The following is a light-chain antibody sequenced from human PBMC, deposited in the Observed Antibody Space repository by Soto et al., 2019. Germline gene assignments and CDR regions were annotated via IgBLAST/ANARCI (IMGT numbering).Light chain of an antibody. CDR2: AAS. CDR1: QDISTY. CDR3: QQSNIFPLT. Sequence: DIQMTQSPSSVSASVGDRVTITCRASQDISTYLAWYQQKPGKAPRLLIFAASRLQSGVPFRFSGSGSGTDFTLTISSLQPEDFAIYYCQQSNIFPLTFGGGTRVEIK. J-gene: IGKJ4*01. V-gene: IGKV1-12*01.